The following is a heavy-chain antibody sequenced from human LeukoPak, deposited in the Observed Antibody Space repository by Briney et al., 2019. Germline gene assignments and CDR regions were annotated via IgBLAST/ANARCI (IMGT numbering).Heavy chain of an antibody. CDR1: GNTFTSYD. J-gene: IGHJ4*02. Sequence: ASVKVSCKASGNTFTSYDFNWVRQATGQRPEWMGWMSPNSGDTGYAQKFQDRVTMTRNTSISTAYMELSSLRSDDTAVYYCARGPPNWGYDYWGPGTLVTVSS. D-gene: IGHD7-27*01. CDR2: MSPNSGDT. CDR3: ARGPPNWGYDY. V-gene: IGHV1-8*01.